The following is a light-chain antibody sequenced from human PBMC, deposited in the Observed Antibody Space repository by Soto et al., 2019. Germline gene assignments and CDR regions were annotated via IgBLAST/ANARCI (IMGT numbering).Light chain of an antibody. Sequence: QSVLTQPPAASGSPGQSVTISCTGTSSDVGGYNYVSWYQQHPGKAPKLMIYEVSKRPSGVPDRFSGSKSGNTASLTVSGLQAEDEAYYYCSSYAGSNNVVLGGGTKLTVL. J-gene: IGLJ2*01. CDR3: SSYAGSNNVV. CDR1: SSDVGGYNY. CDR2: EVS. V-gene: IGLV2-8*01.